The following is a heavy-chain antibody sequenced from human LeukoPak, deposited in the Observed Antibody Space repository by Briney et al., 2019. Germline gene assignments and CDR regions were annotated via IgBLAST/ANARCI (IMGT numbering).Heavy chain of an antibody. CDR2: ISYDGSNK. CDR1: GFTFSSYG. D-gene: IGHD6-19*01. CDR3: AKDRKQWLALTIVDY. V-gene: IGHV3-30*18. Sequence: GGSLRLSCAASGFTFSSYGMHWVRQAPGKGLEWVAVISYDGSNKYYADSVKGRFTISRDNSKNTLYLQMNSLRAEDTAVYYCAKDRKQWLALTIVDYWGQGTLVTVSS. J-gene: IGHJ4*02.